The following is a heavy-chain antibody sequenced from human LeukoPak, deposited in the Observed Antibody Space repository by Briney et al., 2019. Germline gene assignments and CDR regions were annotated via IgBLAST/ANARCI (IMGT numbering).Heavy chain of an antibody. V-gene: IGHV3-30-3*01. CDR3: ARDPGGRMVRGVITLGPWFDP. CDR1: GFTFSSYA. CDR2: ISYDGSNK. J-gene: IGHJ5*02. D-gene: IGHD3-10*01. Sequence: GGSLRLSCAASGFTFSSYAMHWVRQAPCKGLEGVAVISYDGSNKYYADSVKGRFTISRDNSKNTLYLEMSSLRAEDAAVYYCARDPGGRMVRGVITLGPWFDPWGQGTLVTVSS.